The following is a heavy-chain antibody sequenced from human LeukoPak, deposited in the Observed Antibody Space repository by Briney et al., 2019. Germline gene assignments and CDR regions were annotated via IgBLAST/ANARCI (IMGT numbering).Heavy chain of an antibody. CDR2: IYYSGST. J-gene: IGHJ4*02. CDR3: ARFIWFGELSYFDY. D-gene: IGHD3-10*01. Sequence: SETLSLTCTVSGGSISSYYWSWIRQPPGKGLEWIGYIYYSGSTNYNPSLKSRVTISVDTSKNQFSLKLSSVTAADTAVYYCARFIWFGELSYFDYWGQGTLVTVSS. CDR1: GGSISSYY. V-gene: IGHV4-59*12.